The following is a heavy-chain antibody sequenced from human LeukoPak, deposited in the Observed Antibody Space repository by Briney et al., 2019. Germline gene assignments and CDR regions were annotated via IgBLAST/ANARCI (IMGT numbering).Heavy chain of an antibody. Sequence: PETLSLTCTVPGGSLSSRSYYWGWIRHPPGKGLEWIGSIFYGGSTYYNPSLKSRATVSVDTSKNQLSLKLSSVSAAYTAVYYCASQYCSRSNCYAYYWGQGTLVTVSS. CDR2: IFYGGST. J-gene: IGHJ4*02. CDR3: ASQYCSRSNCYAYY. D-gene: IGHD2-2*01. V-gene: IGHV4-39*01. CDR1: GGSLSSRSYY.